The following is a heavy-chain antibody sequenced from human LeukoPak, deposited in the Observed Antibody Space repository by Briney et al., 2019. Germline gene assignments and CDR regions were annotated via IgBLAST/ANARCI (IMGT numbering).Heavy chain of an antibody. CDR3: ARQVNWFDP. J-gene: IGHJ5*02. V-gene: IGHV4-34*01. CDR2: IYYSGST. CDR1: GGSFSGYY. Sequence: SETLSLTCAVYGGSFSGYYWSWIRQPPGKGLEWIGSIYYSGSTYYNPSLKSRVTISVDTSKNQFSLKLSSVTAADTAVYYCARQVNWFDPWGQGTLVTVSS.